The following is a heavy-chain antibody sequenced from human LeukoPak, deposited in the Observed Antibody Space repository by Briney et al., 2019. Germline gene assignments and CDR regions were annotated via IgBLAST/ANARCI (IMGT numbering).Heavy chain of an antibody. CDR1: GGSISSYY. V-gene: IGHV4-4*07. CDR2: IYTSGST. J-gene: IGHJ3*02. CDR3: AGGGRGYCSSTSCYEVAFDI. Sequence: SETLSLTCTVSGGSISSYYWSWIRQPAGKGLEWIGRIYTSGSTNYNPSLKSRVTMSVDTSKNQFSLKLSSVTAADTAVYYCAGGGRGYCSSTSCYEVAFDIWGQGTMVTVSS. D-gene: IGHD2-2*01.